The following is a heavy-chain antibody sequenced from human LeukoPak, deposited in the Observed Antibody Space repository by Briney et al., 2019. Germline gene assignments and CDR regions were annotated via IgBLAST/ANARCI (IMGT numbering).Heavy chain of an antibody. Sequence: GGSLRLSCAASGFTFSSYEMNWVRQAQGKGLEWVSVIYSGGSTYYADSVKGRFTISRDNSKNTLYLQMNSLRAEDTAVYYCARVGATIPYFDYWGQGTLVTVSS. J-gene: IGHJ4*02. CDR1: GFTFSSYE. D-gene: IGHD5-24*01. CDR3: ARVGATIPYFDY. V-gene: IGHV3-66*01. CDR2: IYSGGST.